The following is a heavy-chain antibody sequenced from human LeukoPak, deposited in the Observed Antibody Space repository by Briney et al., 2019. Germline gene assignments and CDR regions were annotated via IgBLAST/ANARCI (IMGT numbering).Heavy chain of an antibody. V-gene: IGHV1-2*02. J-gene: IGHJ4*02. CDR3: ARDGALDY. Sequence: ASVKVSCKASGFTFTDYYMHWVRQAPGQGLEWMGWINPNTGVTNRAPKFQGRVTMTRDTSITTAYMELTRLKSDDTAVYYCARDGALDYWGQGTLVTVSS. CDR1: GFTFTDYY. D-gene: IGHD3-16*01. CDR2: INPNTGVT.